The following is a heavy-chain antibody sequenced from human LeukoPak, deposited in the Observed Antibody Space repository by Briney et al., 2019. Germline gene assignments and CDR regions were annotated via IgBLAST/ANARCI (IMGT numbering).Heavy chain of an antibody. V-gene: IGHV3-23*01. CDR1: GITFSRHG. D-gene: IGHD3-10*01. CDR2: ISGSGGST. J-gene: IGHJ5*02. CDR3: AKDDLTYYYGSGSSGT. Sequence: PGRSLRLSCVASGITFSRHGMDWVRQAPGKGLEWVSAISGSGGSTYYADSVKGRFTITRDNSKNTLYLQMNSLRAEDTAVYYCAKDDLTYYYGSGSSGTWGQGTLVTVSS.